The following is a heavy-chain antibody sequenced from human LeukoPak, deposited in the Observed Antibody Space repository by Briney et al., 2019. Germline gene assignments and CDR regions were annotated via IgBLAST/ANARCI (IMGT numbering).Heavy chain of an antibody. Sequence: MPSQTLSLTCTVSGGSISSGDYYWSWIRQPPGKGLEWIGYIYYSGTTYYHPSLKSRVTISVDTSKNQFSLKLSSETAADTAVYYCARGTRGGHFDYWGQGTLVTVSS. CDR1: GGSISSGDYY. D-gene: IGHD2-2*01. J-gene: IGHJ4*02. CDR2: IYYSGTT. V-gene: IGHV4-30-4*01. CDR3: ARGTRGGHFDY.